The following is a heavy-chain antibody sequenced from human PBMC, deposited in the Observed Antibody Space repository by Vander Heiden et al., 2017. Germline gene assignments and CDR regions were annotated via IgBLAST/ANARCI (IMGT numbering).Heavy chain of an antibody. Sequence: EVQLLESGGGLVQPGGSLRLSCAASGFTFTTYAMSWVRQAPGKGMEWVSVISGSGGSTYYADSVKGRFTISKDNSKNTLYLQMNSLRAEDTAVYYCAPHLYSLDYWGQGTLVTVSS. CDR2: ISGSGGST. CDR1: GFTFTTYA. D-gene: IGHD2-15*01. J-gene: IGHJ4*02. CDR3: APHLYSLDY. V-gene: IGHV3-23*01.